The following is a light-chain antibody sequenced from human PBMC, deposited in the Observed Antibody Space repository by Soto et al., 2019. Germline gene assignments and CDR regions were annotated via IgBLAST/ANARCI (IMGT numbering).Light chain of an antibody. V-gene: IGKV3-15*01. Sequence: EIVMTQSPATLSVSPGERATLSCRASQNVGNNLVWYQQKPGQAPRLLIYGASTRAAGIPDRFSGSGSGTEFTLTISRLEPEDFAVYYCQQYGSSITFGQGTRLEIK. J-gene: IGKJ5*01. CDR3: QQYGSSIT. CDR1: QNVGNN. CDR2: GAS.